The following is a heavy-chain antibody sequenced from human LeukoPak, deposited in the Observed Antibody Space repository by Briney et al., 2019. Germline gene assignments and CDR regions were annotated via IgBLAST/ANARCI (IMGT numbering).Heavy chain of an antibody. V-gene: IGHV4-4*07. CDR2: ISPSGNT. D-gene: IGHD2-2*01. CDR1: GGSISSYH. CDR3: ARHYCTSPSCYLYYFDY. J-gene: IGHJ4*02. Sequence: SETLSLTRTVPGGSISSYHWNWIRQPAGMGLEWIGHISPSGNTNYNPSLKSRVTISVDKSKNQFSLKLTSVTAAGTAVYYCARHYCTSPSCYLYYFDYWGQGTLVTVSS.